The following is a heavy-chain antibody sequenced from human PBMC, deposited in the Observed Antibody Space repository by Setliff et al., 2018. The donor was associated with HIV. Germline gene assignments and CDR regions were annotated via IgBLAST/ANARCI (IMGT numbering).Heavy chain of an antibody. CDR2: VSPDGYEK. D-gene: IGHD1-26*01. V-gene: IGHV3-23*01. J-gene: IGHJ3*01. CDR3: AKPTSGMYPRAFDL. CDR1: GSGYSTFD. Sequence: VGSLRLSCAAFGSGYSTFDMDWVRQTPGKGLEWVADVSPDGYEKRYADFVKGRFTVSRDNSKNILFLQMDSLGVEDTGIYYCAKPTSGMYPRAFDLWGRGTVVTVSS.